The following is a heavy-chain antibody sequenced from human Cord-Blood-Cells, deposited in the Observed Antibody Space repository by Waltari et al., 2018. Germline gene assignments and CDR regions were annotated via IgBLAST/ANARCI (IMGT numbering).Heavy chain of an antibody. J-gene: IGHJ5*02. CDR3: AREDYYGSGSYYRYSWFDP. D-gene: IGHD3-10*01. CDR2: IIPIFGTA. CDR1: GGTFSSYA. V-gene: IGHV1-69*01. Sequence: QVQLVQSGAEVKKPGSSVKVSCKASGGTFSSYAISWVRQAPGQGLAWMGGIIPIFGTANYAQKFQGRVTITADESTSTAYMELSSLRSEDTAVYYCAREDYYGSGSYYRYSWFDPWGQGTLVTVSS.